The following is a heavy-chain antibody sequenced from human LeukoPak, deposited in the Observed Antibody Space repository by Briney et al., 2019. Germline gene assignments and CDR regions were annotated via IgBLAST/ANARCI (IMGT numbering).Heavy chain of an antibody. CDR3: ASGPYSSSSFPHYYYYYMDV. CDR1: GYTFTSYG. Sequence: GASVKVSCKASGYTFTSYGISWVRQAPGQGLEWMGWISAYNGNTNYAQKLQGRVTMTTDTSTSTAYMELRSLRSDDTAVYYCASGPYSSSSFPHYYYYYMDVWGKGTTVTVSS. D-gene: IGHD6-6*01. J-gene: IGHJ6*03. V-gene: IGHV1-18*01. CDR2: ISAYNGNT.